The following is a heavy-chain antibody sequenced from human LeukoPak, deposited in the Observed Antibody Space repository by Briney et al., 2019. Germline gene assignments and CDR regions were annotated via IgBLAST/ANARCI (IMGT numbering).Heavy chain of an antibody. Sequence: GESLKTSCKQSGYSSTNYWIGWVRQMPGKGLEWMGIIYPGDSDTRYSPSFQGQVTISADKSINTAYLQWSSLKASDTAMYYCARHSALMPAPYWYFDLWGRGTLVTVSS. CDR2: IYPGDSDT. V-gene: IGHV5-51*01. CDR1: GYSSTNYW. D-gene: IGHD2-8*01. J-gene: IGHJ2*01. CDR3: ARHSALMPAPYWYFDL.